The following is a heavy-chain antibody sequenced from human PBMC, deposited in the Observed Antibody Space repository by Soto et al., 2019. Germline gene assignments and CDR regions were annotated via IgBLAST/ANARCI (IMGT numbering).Heavy chain of an antibody. D-gene: IGHD3-3*01. CDR2: VYHSGTT. Sequence: SETLSLTCVFSVASITFNNWGSWFRQPPVKGLEWVGEVYHSGTTNYNPSLKSRVTLSVDESKNQFSLKVTSVTAADTAVYYCAKDGSGHTYYSDKWGQGTMVTVSS. V-gene: IGHV4-4*02. CDR1: VASITFNNW. CDR3: AKDGSGHTYYSDK. J-gene: IGHJ4*02.